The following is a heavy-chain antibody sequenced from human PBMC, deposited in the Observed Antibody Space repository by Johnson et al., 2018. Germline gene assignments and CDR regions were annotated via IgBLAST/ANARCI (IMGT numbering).Heavy chain of an antibody. J-gene: IGHJ6*02. CDR3: ARDAQWPFYGMDV. Sequence: QVQLQQWGAGLLKPSETLSLTCAVYGGSFSGYYWSWIRQPPGKGLEWIGYIYYSGGTNCNPSLKSRVTISVDTSKNQFSLKLSSVTAADSAVYYCARDAQWPFYGMDVWGQGITVTVSS. CDR2: IYYSGGT. V-gene: IGHV4-34*11. D-gene: IGHD6-19*01. CDR1: GGSFSGYY.